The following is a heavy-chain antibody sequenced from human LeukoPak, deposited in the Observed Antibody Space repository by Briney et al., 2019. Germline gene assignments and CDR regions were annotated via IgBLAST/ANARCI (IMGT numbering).Heavy chain of an antibody. Sequence: SQTLTLTCAISGDSVSSNSAAWNWIRQSPSRGLEWLGRTYYRSKWYNDYAVSVKSRITINPDTSKNQFSLQLNSVTPEDTAVYYCARDPHSGSWYAPSRNWFDPWGQGTLVTVSS. J-gene: IGHJ5*02. D-gene: IGHD6-13*01. V-gene: IGHV6-1*01. CDR3: ARDPHSGSWYAPSRNWFDP. CDR2: TYYRSKWYN. CDR1: GDSVSSNSAA.